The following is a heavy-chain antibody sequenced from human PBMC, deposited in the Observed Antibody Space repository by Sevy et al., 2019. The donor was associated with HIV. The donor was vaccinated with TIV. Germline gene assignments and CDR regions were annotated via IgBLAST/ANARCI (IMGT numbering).Heavy chain of an antibody. CDR3: ARGGGYCSSTSCQPYFDY. CDR1: GGSFSGYY. D-gene: IGHD2-2*01. J-gene: IGHJ4*02. V-gene: IGHV4-34*01. Sequence: SETLSLTCAVYGGSFSGYYWSWIRQPPGKGLEWIGEINHSGSTNYNPSLKSRVTISVDTSKNQFSLKLSSVTAADTAVYYCARGGGYCSSTSCQPYFDYWGQGTLVTVSS. CDR2: INHSGST.